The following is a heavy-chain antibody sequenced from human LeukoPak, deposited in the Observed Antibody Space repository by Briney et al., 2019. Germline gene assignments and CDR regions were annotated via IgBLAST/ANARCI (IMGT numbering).Heavy chain of an antibody. J-gene: IGHJ3*02. D-gene: IGHD3/OR15-3a*01. CDR2: SKSKSDYGTT. CDR1: GFSFSYAW. V-gene: IGHV3-15*01. Sequence: PGGSLRLSCAASGFSFSYAWMSWVRQAPGKGLEWIGRSKSKSDYGTTDYITSVKGRFTITRDDSQQILFLQMNSLKIEDTAVYFCTTEGHDLMFHVVPNAFEIWGQGTRVTVSP. CDR3: TTEGHDLMFHVVPNAFEI.